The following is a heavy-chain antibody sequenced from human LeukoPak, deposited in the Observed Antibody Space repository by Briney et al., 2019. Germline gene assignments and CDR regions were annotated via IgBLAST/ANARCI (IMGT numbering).Heavy chain of an antibody. V-gene: IGHV3-49*04. CDR1: GFTFGDYA. CDR2: IRSKVYGGTP. Sequence: GGSLRLSCTTSGFTFGDYAMSWVRQAPGKGLEWGGFIRSKVYGGTPEYAASVKGRFTISRDDSKSTAYLQMNSLKTEDTTVYYCTRVDCSSTSCYISHADYWGRGTLVTVSS. J-gene: IGHJ4*02. D-gene: IGHD2-2*02. CDR3: TRVDCSSTSCYISHADY.